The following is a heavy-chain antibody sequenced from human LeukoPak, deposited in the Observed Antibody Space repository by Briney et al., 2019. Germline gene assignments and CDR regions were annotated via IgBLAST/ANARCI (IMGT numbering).Heavy chain of an antibody. J-gene: IGHJ4*02. CDR1: GFTFSSYA. CDR2: ISSNGGST. CDR3: ARSVGSGTSDY. Sequence: GGSLRLSCPASGFTFSSYAMHWVRQAPGKELKYVSAISSNGGSTYYANSVKGRFTISRDNSKNTLYLQMGSLRAEDMAVYYCARSVGSGTSDYWGQGTVVTVSS. V-gene: IGHV3-64*01. D-gene: IGHD2-2*01.